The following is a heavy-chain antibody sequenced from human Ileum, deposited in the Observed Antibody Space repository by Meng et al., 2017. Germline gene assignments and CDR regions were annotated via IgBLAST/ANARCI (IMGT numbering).Heavy chain of an antibody. CDR3: ASLGPRTAAGRVYYFDY. CDR1: GGSLSSSNW. J-gene: IGHJ4*02. CDR2: IYHSGST. Sequence: HVHPPGPGQGLGNPLGTLSLSCAVSGGSLSSSNWWSWVRQPPGKGLEWIGEIYHSGSTNYNPSLKSRVTISVDKSKNQFSLKLSSVTAADTAVYYCASLGPRTAAGRVYYFDYWGQGTLVTVSS. V-gene: IGHV4-4*03. D-gene: IGHD6-13*01.